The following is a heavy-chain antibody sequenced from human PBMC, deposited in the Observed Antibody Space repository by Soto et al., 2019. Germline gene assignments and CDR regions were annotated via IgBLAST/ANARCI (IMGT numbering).Heavy chain of an antibody. D-gene: IGHD2-2*01. J-gene: IGHJ6*02. CDR2: IIPIPGTA. Sequence: QVQLVQSGAEVKKPGSSVKVSCKASGGTFSSYAISWMRQATGQGLEWMGGIIPIPGTANYAQKFQARVTITADESTSTAYMELSSLRSEDTAVYYCARSQGSSTSLEIYYYYYYGMDVWGQGTTVTVSS. CDR3: ARSQGSSTSLEIYYYYYYGMDV. V-gene: IGHV1-69*01. CDR1: GGTFSSYA.